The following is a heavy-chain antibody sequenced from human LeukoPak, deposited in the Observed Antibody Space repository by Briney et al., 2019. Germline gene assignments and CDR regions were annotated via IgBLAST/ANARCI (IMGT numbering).Heavy chain of an antibody. V-gene: IGHV4-34*01. Sequence: SETLSLTCAVYGGAFSGYYWSWIRQPPGKGLEWIGEINHSGSTNYNPSLKSRVTISVDTSKNQFSLKLSSETAADTAVYYCARGRYYYIEWGQGTLVTVSS. CDR2: INHSGST. CDR3: ARGRYYYIE. D-gene: IGHD3-10*01. J-gene: IGHJ4*02. CDR1: GGAFSGYY.